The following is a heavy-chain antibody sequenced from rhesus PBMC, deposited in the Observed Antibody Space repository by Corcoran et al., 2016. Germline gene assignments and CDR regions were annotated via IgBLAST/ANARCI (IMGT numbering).Heavy chain of an antibody. CDR3: ARGGYYEDDYGYDPIPDY. CDR1: GFTFSSYG. V-gene: IGHV3-54*02. J-gene: IGHJ4*01. D-gene: IGHD3-9*01. Sequence: EVQLVESGGGLVQPGGSLRLSCAASGFTFSSYGMHWVRQAPGKGLELVAVISYDGSKKYYADSLKDRFTISRDNSKNMLYLQMNNLKLEDTAVYYCARGGYYEDDYGYDPIPDYWGQGVLVTVSS. CDR2: ISYDGSKK.